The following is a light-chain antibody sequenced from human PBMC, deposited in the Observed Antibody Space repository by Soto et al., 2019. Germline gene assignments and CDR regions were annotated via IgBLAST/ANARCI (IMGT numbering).Light chain of an antibody. Sequence: QSALTQPASVSGSPGQSITISCAGTSSDVGSYNYVSWYQQFPGKAPKLMIYEVSNRPSGVSNRFSGSKSGNTASLTISGLQAEDEADYYCTSYAPSSSFAYVFGTGTKLTVL. CDR1: SSDVGSYNY. J-gene: IGLJ1*01. CDR3: TSYAPSSSFAYV. V-gene: IGLV2-14*01. CDR2: EVS.